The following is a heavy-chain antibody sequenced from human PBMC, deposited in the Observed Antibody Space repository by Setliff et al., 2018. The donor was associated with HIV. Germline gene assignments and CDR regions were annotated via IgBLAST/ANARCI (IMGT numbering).Heavy chain of an antibody. CDR2: IRGKMDGETT. Sequence: GGSLRLSCAASGFIFNTAWMNWIRQVPGKGLEWVGRIRGKMDGETTEYAAPVKGRFTIPRDDSKNTVYLQMNSLKIEDTAVYYCTRPQYFYDIGGSDYWGQGTLVTVSS. CDR1: GFIFNTAW. J-gene: IGHJ4*02. CDR3: TRPQYFYDIGGSDY. D-gene: IGHD3-22*01. V-gene: IGHV3-15*05.